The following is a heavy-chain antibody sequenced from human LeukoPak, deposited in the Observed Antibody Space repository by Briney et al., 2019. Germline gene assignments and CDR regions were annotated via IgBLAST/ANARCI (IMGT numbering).Heavy chain of an antibody. Sequence: SGGSLRLSCAASGFTFSSYAMSWVRQAPGKGLEWVSAISGSGGSTYYADSVRGRFTISRDNSKNTLYLQMNSLRAEDTAVYYCAKSGGGAAGTFDYWGQGTLVTVSS. CDR1: GFTFSSYA. J-gene: IGHJ4*02. CDR3: AKSGGGAAGTFDY. D-gene: IGHD6-13*01. CDR2: ISGSGGST. V-gene: IGHV3-23*01.